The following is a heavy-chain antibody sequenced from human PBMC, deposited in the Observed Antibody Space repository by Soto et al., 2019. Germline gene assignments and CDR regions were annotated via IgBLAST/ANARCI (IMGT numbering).Heavy chain of an antibody. CDR3: ARETSGWSFDY. CDR1: GFTFSNYW. CDR2: TNSDGRST. Sequence: LRLSCAASGFTFSNYWMHWVRQAPGKGLVWVSRTNSDGRSTDSADSVKGRFTISRDNAKNTLYLQMNSLRAEDTAVYYCARETSGWSFDYWGQGALVTVSS. J-gene: IGHJ4*02. V-gene: IGHV3-74*01. D-gene: IGHD6-13*01.